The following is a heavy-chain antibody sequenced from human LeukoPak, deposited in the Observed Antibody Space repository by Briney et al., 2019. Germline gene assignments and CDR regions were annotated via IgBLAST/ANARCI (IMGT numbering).Heavy chain of an antibody. D-gene: IGHD3-3*01. V-gene: IGHV3-23*01. CDR1: GFTFSSYA. CDR2: ISGSGGST. J-gene: IGHJ5*02. Sequence: PGGSLRLSCAASGFTFSSYAMSWVRQAPGKGLEWVSAISGSGGSTYCADPVKGRFTISRDNSKNTLYLQMNSLRAEDTAVYYCAKSKHDFWSGYLTFDPWGQGTLVTVSS. CDR3: AKSKHDFWSGYLTFDP.